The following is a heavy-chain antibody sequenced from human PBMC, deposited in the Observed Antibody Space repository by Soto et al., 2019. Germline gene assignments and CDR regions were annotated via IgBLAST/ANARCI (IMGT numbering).Heavy chain of an antibody. CDR3: AKSTAAATLKWFDP. D-gene: IGHD2-2*01. CDR1: GFNFRNYC. V-gene: IGHV3-23*01. Sequence: PGGSLRLSCAASGFNFRNYCVNWVRQAPGKGLEWVAGISGSGESTYYGESVKGRFTISRDNSLHTVYLQMDGLRADDTAIYYCAKSTAAATLKWFDPWGQRSLVTVSS. CDR2: ISGSGEST. J-gene: IGHJ5*02.